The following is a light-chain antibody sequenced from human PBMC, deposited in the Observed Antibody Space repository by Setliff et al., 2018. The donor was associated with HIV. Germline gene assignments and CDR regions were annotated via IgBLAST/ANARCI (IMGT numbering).Light chain of an antibody. CDR3: AAWDDSLSASL. CDR1: SSNIGRNY. V-gene: IGLV1-47*01. CDR2: GNN. J-gene: IGLJ3*02. Sequence: QSVLTQAPSASGTPGQRVTISCSGSSSNIGRNYVYWYQQVPGTTPKLLIYGNNQRPSGVPDRFSGSKSGTSASLAISGLRSEDEADYYCAAWDDSLSASLFGGGTKGTVL.